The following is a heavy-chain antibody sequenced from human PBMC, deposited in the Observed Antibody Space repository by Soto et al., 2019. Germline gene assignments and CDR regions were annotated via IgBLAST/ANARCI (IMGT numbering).Heavy chain of an antibody. J-gene: IGHJ4*02. CDR1: GFSLSTSGVG. CDR2: IYWDDDK. CDR3: AHLTTVTTSPFFDY. D-gene: IGHD4-17*01. V-gene: IGHV2-5*02. Sequence: QITLKESGPPLVKPTQTLTLTCTFSGFSLSTSGVGVGWIRQPPGKALEWLALIYWDDDKRYSPSLKSRLTITKDTSKNQVVLTMTNMDPVDTATYYCAHLTTVTTSPFFDYWGQGTLVTVSS.